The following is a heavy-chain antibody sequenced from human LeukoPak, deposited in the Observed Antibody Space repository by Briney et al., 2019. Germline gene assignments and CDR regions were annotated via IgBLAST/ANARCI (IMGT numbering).Heavy chain of an antibody. CDR1: GYTFTGYY. J-gene: IGHJ4*02. V-gene: IGHV1-2*02. D-gene: IGHD3-3*01. CDR2: INPNSGGT. Sequence: AASVKVSCKASGYTFTGYYMHWVRQAPGQGLEWMGWINPNSGGTNYAQKFQGRVTMTRDTSISTAYMELSRLRSDDTAVYYCARTLRFLEWLLINYRGQGTLVTVSS. CDR3: ARTLRFLEWLLINY.